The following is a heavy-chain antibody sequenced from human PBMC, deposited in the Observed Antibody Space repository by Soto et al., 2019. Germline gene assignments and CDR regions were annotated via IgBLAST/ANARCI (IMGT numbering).Heavy chain of an antibody. Sequence: QITLKESGPTLVKPTQTLTLTCTFSGFSLSTSGVGVGWIRQPPGKALEWLALIYWDDDKRYSPSLKSRLTTPKDTSKNQVVLTMTHMDPVDTATYYCAHSMAAATGGHYFDYWGQGTLVTVSS. D-gene: IGHD6-13*01. V-gene: IGHV2-5*02. CDR1: GFSLSTSGVG. J-gene: IGHJ4*02. CDR2: IYWDDDK. CDR3: AHSMAAATGGHYFDY.